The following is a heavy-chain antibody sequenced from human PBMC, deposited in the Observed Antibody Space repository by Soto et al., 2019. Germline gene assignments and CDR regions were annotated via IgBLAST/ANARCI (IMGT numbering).Heavy chain of an antibody. Sequence: QVQLVQSGTEVQKPGASVKVSCKASGYTFNNFVVAWVRQAPGQGLEWMGWISASNGDTNYAQKFQGRVTMTTETSTNTAYMHLRSLRSDDTAVYYCARATVGVVPTATYIDHWGQGTRVSVSS. D-gene: IGHD2-21*02. CDR1: GYTFNNFV. CDR3: ARATVGVVPTATYIDH. V-gene: IGHV1-18*01. CDR2: ISASNGDT. J-gene: IGHJ4*02.